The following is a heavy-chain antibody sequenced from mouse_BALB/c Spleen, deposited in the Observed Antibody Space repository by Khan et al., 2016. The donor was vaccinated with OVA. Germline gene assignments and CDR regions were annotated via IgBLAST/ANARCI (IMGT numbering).Heavy chain of an antibody. CDR3: TRGGAWATMIPWFAY. CDR2: INPSNGGT. D-gene: IGHD2-4*01. J-gene: IGHJ3*01. CDR1: GYTFTSYY. Sequence: QVQLQQPGAELVKPGASVKLSCKASGYTFTSYYMYWVKQRPGQGLEWIGGINPSNGGTNFNEKFKSKATLTVDKSSSTAYIQLSSLTSEDSAVYYCTRGGAWATMIPWFAYWGQGTLVTVSA. V-gene: IGHV1S81*02.